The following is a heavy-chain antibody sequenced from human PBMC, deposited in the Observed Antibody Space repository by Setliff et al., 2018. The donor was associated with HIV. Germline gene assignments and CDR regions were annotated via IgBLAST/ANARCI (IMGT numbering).Heavy chain of an antibody. CDR1: GYTFTTYG. CDR2: INSYIGNT. J-gene: IGHJ6*02. CDR3: SRSGVPPYYYYGMDV. V-gene: IGHV1-18*04. Sequence: ASVKVSCKASGYTFTTYGVNWVRQAPGQGLEWMGWINSYIGNTKFAQKFQVRVTMTTDTSTTTAFMELRSLKADDTGIYYCSRSGVPPYYYYGMDVWGQGTTVTVSS. D-gene: IGHD3-10*01.